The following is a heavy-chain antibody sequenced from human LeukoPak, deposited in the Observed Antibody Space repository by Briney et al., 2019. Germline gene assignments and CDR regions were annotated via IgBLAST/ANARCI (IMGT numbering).Heavy chain of an antibody. CDR1: GGYISSGDYY. D-gene: IGHD2/OR15-2a*01. CDR3: ARGFLSPRDQDLDP. CDR2: IYYSGST. J-gene: IGHJ5*02. V-gene: IGHV4-30-4*01. Sequence: SETLSLTCPVSGGYISSGDYYWSWIRQPPGKGLEWIGYIYYSGSTYYNPSLKSRVTISVDTSKNQFSLKLSSVTAADTAVYYCARGFLSPRDQDLDPWGQGTLVTVSS.